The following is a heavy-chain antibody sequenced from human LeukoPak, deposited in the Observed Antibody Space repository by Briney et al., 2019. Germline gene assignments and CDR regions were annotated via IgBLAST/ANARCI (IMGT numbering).Heavy chain of an antibody. CDR2: MNPNSGNT. J-gene: IGHJ4*02. V-gene: IGHV1-8*03. Sequence: GASVKVSCKASGYTFTSYDINWVRQATGQGLEWMGWMNPNSGNTGYAQKFQGRVTITRNTSMSTAYMELSSLRSEDTAVYYCARGYSGSYLPGYWGQGTLVTVSS. D-gene: IGHD1-26*01. CDR3: ARGYSGSYLPGY. CDR1: GYTFTSYD.